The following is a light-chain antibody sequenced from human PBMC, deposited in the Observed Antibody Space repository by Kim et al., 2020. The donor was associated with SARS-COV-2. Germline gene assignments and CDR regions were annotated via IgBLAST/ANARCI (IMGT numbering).Light chain of an antibody. V-gene: IGLV2-18*02. CDR3: SSYTSSSTLV. CDR2: EVN. J-gene: IGLJ1*01. Sequence: GQSVTIACAEPSSDIGNYTRVSWYQQPPGTAPKLMIYEVNDRPSGVPDRFSGSKSGNTASLTISGLQAEDEADYYCSSYTSSSTLVFGTGTKVTVL. CDR1: SSDIGNYTR.